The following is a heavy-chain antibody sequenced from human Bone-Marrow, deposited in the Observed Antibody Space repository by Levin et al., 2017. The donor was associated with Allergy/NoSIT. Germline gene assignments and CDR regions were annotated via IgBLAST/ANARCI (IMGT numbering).Heavy chain of an antibody. Sequence: GESLKISCAASGFTFNDYTMHWVRQAPQSGLEWVSLISWDASTTYYAGSVRGRFTISRDNRKNALYLQMNSLTTEDTALYYCAKDLSPRIAVTGNIEYWGQGTLVTVSS. V-gene: IGHV3-43*01. D-gene: IGHD6-19*01. J-gene: IGHJ4*02. CDR2: ISWDASTT. CDR3: AKDLSPRIAVTGNIEY. CDR1: GFTFNDYT.